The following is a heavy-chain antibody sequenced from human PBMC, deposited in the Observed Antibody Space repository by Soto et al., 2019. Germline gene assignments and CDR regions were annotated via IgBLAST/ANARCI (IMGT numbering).Heavy chain of an antibody. J-gene: IGHJ4*02. CDR1: GGTFSNHA. CDR2: IIPLSGTT. D-gene: IGHD3-22*01. Sequence: GASVKVSCKASGGTFSNHALSWVRQAPGQGPEWMGGIIPLSGTTNYAQKFQGRVTITADESMTTAYMELCSLRYDDTAVYYCARGPDRSGFYLFDYWGQGTLVTVSS. V-gene: IGHV1-69*13. CDR3: ARGPDRSGFYLFDY.